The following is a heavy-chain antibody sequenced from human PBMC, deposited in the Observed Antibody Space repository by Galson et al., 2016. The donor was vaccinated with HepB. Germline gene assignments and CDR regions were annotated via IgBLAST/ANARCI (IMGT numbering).Heavy chain of an antibody. J-gene: IGHJ4*02. CDR3: APRNFSNYVFDY. D-gene: IGHD4-11*01. V-gene: IGHV2-5*02. Sequence: PALVKPTQTLTLTCTFSGFSLTTSGVGVGWIRQPPGKALEWLALIYWDDEKRYSPSLKSRLTITKDTSKNQVVLTMTNMDPVDTATYYCAPRNFSNYVFDYVGQGTLVTRSS. CDR1: GFSLTTSGVG. CDR2: IYWDDEK.